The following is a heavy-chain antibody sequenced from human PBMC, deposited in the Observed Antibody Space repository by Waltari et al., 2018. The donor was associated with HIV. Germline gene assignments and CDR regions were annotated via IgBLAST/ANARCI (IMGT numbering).Heavy chain of an antibody. CDR1: GYTFNNYG. CDR3: GRDLFPRLQLRSDWIDP. Sequence: QVQLEQSGTEVKKPGASVKVSCRASGYTFNNYGITWVRQAPGQGLEWMGWNSFFNANTNYAQKIQGRVTMTADTATRTVYLELRSLKSDDTAVYFCGRDLFPRLQLRSDWIDPWGQGTLVIVSS. CDR2: NSFFNANT. D-gene: IGHD1-1*01. J-gene: IGHJ5*02. V-gene: IGHV1-18*01.